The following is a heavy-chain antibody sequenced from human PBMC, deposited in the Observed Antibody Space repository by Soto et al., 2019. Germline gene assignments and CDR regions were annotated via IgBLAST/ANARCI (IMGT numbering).Heavy chain of an antibody. D-gene: IGHD1-26*01. CDR1: GFTFSSYA. J-gene: IGHJ3*02. Sequence: QVQLVESGGGVVQPGRSLRLSCAASGFTFSSYAMHWVRQAPGKGLEWVAVISYDGSNKYYADSVKGRFTISRDNSKNTLYLQMNSLRAEDTALYYCARGSGSYLGDACDIWGQGTMVTVSS. V-gene: IGHV3-30-3*01. CDR2: ISYDGSNK. CDR3: ARGSGSYLGDACDI.